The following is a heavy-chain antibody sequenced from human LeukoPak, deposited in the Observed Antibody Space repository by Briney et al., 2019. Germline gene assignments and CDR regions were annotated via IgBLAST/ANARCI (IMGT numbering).Heavy chain of an antibody. Sequence: GGSLRPSCVVSGFTFNRCWMNWVRQAPGKGLEWVAHINPDGRDTYYVDSVKGRFTISRDNAQNSMYLQMNSLRVEDTAVYYCTSWGDTTAEYFQRWGQGTLVTVSS. CDR1: GFTFNRCW. J-gene: IGHJ1*01. CDR3: TSWGDTTAEYFQR. D-gene: IGHD2-21*02. CDR2: INPDGRDT. V-gene: IGHV3-7*01.